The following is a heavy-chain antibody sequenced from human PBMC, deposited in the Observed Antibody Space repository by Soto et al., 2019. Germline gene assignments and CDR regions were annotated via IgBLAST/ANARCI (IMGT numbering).Heavy chain of an antibody. Sequence: SLILSCAASGFTFSSYAMSWVRQAPGKGLEWVSAISGSGGSTYYADSVKGRFTISRDNAKNSLYLQMNSLRAEDTAVYYCARDQARLGGSGRDDNGPYQYDGIDGCGQGSTVTVSS. CDR3: ARDQARLGGSGRDDNGPYQYDGIDG. V-gene: IGHV3-23*01. CDR2: ISGSGGST. CDR1: GFTFSSYA. D-gene: IGHD3-10*01. J-gene: IGHJ6*02.